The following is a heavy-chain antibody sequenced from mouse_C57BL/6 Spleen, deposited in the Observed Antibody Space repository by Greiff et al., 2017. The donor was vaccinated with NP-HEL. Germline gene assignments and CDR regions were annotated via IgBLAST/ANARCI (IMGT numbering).Heavy chain of an antibody. D-gene: IGHD1-1*02. CDR2: INPNNGGT. CDR1: GYTFTDYN. J-gene: IGHJ2*01. CDR3: ARRLLRYGLYY. V-gene: IGHV1-18*01. Sequence: VQLKESGPELVKPGASVKIPCKASGYTFTDYNMDWVKQSHGKSLEWIGDINPNNGGTIYNQKFKGKATLTVDKSSSTAYMELRSLTSEDTAVYYCARRLLRYGLYYWGQGTTLTVSS.